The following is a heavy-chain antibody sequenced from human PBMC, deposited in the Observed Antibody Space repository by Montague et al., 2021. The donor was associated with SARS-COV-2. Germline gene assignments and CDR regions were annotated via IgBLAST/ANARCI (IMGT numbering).Heavy chain of an antibody. V-gene: IGHV4-39*01. D-gene: IGHD1-26*01. Sequence: SETLSLTCTVSGVSISSAHYCWGWIRQPPGKGLEWIGSIHYSGSTYYNPSLKSRVSISVDTSKNQFSLKLSSVTAADTAVYYCARLWDTVYYYYGMDVWGQGTTVTVSS. CDR1: GVSISSAHYC. J-gene: IGHJ6*02. CDR2: IHYSGST. CDR3: ARLWDTVYYYYGMDV.